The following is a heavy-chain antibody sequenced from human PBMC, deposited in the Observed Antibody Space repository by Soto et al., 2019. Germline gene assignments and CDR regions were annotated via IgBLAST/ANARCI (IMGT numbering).Heavy chain of an antibody. V-gene: IGHV3-74*01. Sequence: EVQLVESGGGFVQPGGSLRLSCAASGFTFSSYWMHWVRQAPGAGPVWVSRISSDGSSIYYADSVKGRFTVSRDNAKNTLYLQMSSLRADDTAVYYCGRSREGNSDFEHWGQGILVTVSS. CDR2: ISSDGSSI. J-gene: IGHJ4*02. CDR3: GRSREGNSDFEH. CDR1: GFTFSSYW. D-gene: IGHD4-4*01.